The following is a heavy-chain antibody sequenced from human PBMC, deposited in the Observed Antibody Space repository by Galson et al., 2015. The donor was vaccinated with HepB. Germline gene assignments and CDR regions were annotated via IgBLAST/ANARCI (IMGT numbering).Heavy chain of an antibody. Sequence: SLRLSCAASGFTFSSYSMNWVRQAPGKGLEWVSSISSSSSYIYYADSVKGRFTISRDNAKNSLYLQMNSLRAEDTAVYYCARESYCSSTSCYYVFGYWGQGTLVTVSS. V-gene: IGHV3-21*01. CDR2: ISSSSSYI. J-gene: IGHJ4*02. CDR1: GFTFSSYS. D-gene: IGHD2-2*01. CDR3: ARESYCSSTSCYYVFGY.